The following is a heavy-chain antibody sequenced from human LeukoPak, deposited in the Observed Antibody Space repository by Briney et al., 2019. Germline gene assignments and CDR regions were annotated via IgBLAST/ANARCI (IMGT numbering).Heavy chain of an antibody. CDR3: VKGHHYGSGSYWV. V-gene: IGHV3-23*01. D-gene: IGHD3-10*01. CDR2: ISASDGRT. CDR1: GFTFTMYA. J-gene: IGHJ4*02. Sequence: GGTLRLSCAASGFTFTMYAMSWVRQAPGKGLEWVSAISASDGRTHYADSVKGRFTVSRDNSKNTLFLQMNGLRAEDTAVYYCVKGHHYGSGSYWVWGQGTLVTVSS.